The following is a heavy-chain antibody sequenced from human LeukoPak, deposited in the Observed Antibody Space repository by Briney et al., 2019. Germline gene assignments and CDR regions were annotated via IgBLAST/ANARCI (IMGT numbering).Heavy chain of an antibody. CDR1: GGSISSSSYY. Sequence: PSETLSLTCTVSGGSISSSSYYWGWIRQPPGKGLDWIGSSSYSGGTNYNPPRKSRVTISVATSKKQFSLRLSSVTAAETALYCCARDSSWYLEDAFDIWGQGTMVTVSS. CDR2: SSYSGGT. D-gene: IGHD6-13*01. J-gene: IGHJ3*02. V-gene: IGHV4-39*07. CDR3: ARDSSWYLEDAFDI.